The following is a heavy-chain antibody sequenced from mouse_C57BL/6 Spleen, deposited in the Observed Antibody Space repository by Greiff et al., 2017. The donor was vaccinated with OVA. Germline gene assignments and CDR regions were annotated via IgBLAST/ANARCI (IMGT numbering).Heavy chain of an antibody. CDR3: ASTVVATDGY. CDR2: IHPNSGST. V-gene: IGHV1-64*01. D-gene: IGHD1-1*01. CDR1: GYTFTSYW. J-gene: IGHJ2*01. Sequence: QVQLQQPGAELVKSGASVKLSCKASGYTFTSYWMHWVKQRPGQGLEWIGMIHPNSGSTNYNEKFKSKATLTVDKSSSTAYMHLSSPTSEDSAVYYCASTVVATDGYWGQGTTLTVSS.